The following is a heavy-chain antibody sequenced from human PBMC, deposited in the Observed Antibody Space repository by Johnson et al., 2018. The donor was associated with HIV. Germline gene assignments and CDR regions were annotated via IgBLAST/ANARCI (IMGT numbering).Heavy chain of an antibody. CDR2: ISGSGGST. V-gene: IGHV3-23*04. Sequence: MLLVESGGGVVQPGRSLRLSCAASGFTFSSYAMSWVRQAPGKGLEWVSAISGSGGSTYYADSVKGRFTISRDNSKNTLYLQMNSLRVDETAVYYCARDRYHSPLRPGSGAFDIWGQGTMVTVSS. J-gene: IGHJ3*02. D-gene: IGHD1-14*01. CDR3: ARDRYHSPLRPGSGAFDI. CDR1: GFTFSSYA.